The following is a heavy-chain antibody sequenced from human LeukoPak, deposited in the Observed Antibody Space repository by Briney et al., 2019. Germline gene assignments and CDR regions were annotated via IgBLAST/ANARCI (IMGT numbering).Heavy chain of an antibody. CDR1: GYTFTGYY. D-gene: IGHD3-22*01. Sequence: ASVKVSCKASGYTFTGYYTYWVRQAPGQGLEWMGWINPNSGGTNYAQKFQGRVTMTRDTSISTAYMELSRLRSDDTAVYYCASLSTLDTSGYYSYGMDVWGQGTTVTVSS. V-gene: IGHV1-2*02. CDR3: ASLSTLDTSGYYSYGMDV. J-gene: IGHJ6*02. CDR2: INPNSGGT.